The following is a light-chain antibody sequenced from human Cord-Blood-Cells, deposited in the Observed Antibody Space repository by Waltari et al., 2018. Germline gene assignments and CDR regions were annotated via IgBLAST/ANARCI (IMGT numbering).Light chain of an antibody. CDR2: KAS. J-gene: IGKJ1*01. Sequence: DIQMTQSPSTRSASVGARVTITCRASQSISSWLAWYKQKPGKAPKLLIYKASSLESGVPSRFSGSGSGTEFTLTISSLQPDDFATYYCQQYNSYSRTFGQGTKVEIK. CDR3: QQYNSYSRT. CDR1: QSISSW. V-gene: IGKV1-5*03.